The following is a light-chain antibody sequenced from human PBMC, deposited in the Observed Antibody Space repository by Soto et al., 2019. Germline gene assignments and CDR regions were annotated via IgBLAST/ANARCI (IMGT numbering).Light chain of an antibody. CDR3: QQYNRYSPWT. CDR2: KAS. CDR1: QTISSW. Sequence: DIQMTQSPSTLSVSVGDRVTITCRASQTISSWLAWYQQKPGKAPKLLIYKASTLKSGVPSRFSGSGSGTELTLTISSLQTDDFANYYCQQYNRYSPWTFGQGTKVDIK. V-gene: IGKV1-5*03. J-gene: IGKJ1*01.